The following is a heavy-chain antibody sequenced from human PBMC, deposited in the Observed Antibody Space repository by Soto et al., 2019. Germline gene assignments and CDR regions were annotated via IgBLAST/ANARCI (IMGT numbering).Heavy chain of an antibody. V-gene: IGHV1-8*01. Sequence: ASVTVSCKASGYTFTSYDINWVRQATGQGLEWMGWMNPNSGNTGYAQKFQGRVTMTRNTSISTAYMELSSLRSEDTAVYYCARVLRYFDEFDYWGQGTPVTVSS. CDR3: ARVLRYFDEFDY. CDR2: MNPNSGNT. D-gene: IGHD3-9*01. J-gene: IGHJ4*02. CDR1: GYTFTSYD.